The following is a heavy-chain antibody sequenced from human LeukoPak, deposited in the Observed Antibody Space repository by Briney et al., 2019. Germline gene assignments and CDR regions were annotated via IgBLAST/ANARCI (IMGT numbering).Heavy chain of an antibody. CDR1: GGSFSGYY. J-gene: IGHJ4*02. CDR2: INHSGST. Sequence: SETLSLTCAVYGGSFSGYYWSWIRQPPGKGPEXXXEINHSGSTNYNPSLKSRVTISVDTSKNQFSLKLSSVTAADTAVYYCARGGYYGSGSYYNVYWGQGTLVTVSS. CDR3: ARGGYYGSGSYYNVY. V-gene: IGHV4-34*01. D-gene: IGHD3-10*01.